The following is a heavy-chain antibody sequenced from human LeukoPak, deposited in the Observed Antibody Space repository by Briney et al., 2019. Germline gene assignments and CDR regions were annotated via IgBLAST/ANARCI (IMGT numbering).Heavy chain of an antibody. CDR2: IDNGGTT. CDR1: GFSISVNS. D-gene: IGHD3-10*01. J-gene: IGHJ5*02. V-gene: IGHV3-53*01. CDR3: ARHSGSGLTHP. Sequence: GGSLRLSCAASGFSISVNSMIWVRQAPGKGLECVSIIDNGGTTYYPDSVKGRFTISRDNSDNTLSLQMNSLRAEDTAFYYCARHSGSGLTHPWGQGTLVTVS.